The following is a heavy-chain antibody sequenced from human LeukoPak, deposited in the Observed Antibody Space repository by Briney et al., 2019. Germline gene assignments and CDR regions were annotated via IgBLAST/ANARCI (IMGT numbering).Heavy chain of an antibody. CDR1: GDSISSYS. V-gene: IGHV4-4*07. D-gene: IGHD1-14*01. Sequence: SETLSLTCSVSGDSISSYSWSWIPQPAGKGLEWIGRVYASGTTNYNPSLESRVTISMDKFQNQFSLTLRSVTAADTAVYYCARDRSRKYVGWFDPWGQGVLVTVSS. CDR3: ARDRSRKYVGWFDP. J-gene: IGHJ5*02. CDR2: VYASGTT.